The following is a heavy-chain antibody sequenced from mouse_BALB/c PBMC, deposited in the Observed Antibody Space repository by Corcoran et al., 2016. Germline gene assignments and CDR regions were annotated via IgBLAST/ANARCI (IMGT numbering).Heavy chain of an antibody. CDR2: IIPYYGST. D-gene: IGHD1-1*01. CDR3: ARDYGSSYFDY. Sequence: EIQLQQTGPELVKPGASVKISCKASGYSFTDYIMLWVKQSHGKSLEWIGNIIPYYGSTSYNLKFKGKATLTVDKSSSTAYMQLNSLTSEDSAVYYCARDYGSSYFDYWGQGTTLTVSS. V-gene: IGHV1-39*01. J-gene: IGHJ2*01. CDR1: GYSFTDYI.